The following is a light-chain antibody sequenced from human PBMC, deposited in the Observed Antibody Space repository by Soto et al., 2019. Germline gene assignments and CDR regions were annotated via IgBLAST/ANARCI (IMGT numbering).Light chain of an antibody. CDR2: GAS. CDR3: QHQVSSAPT. Sequence: SPGESPILTSKASLSVSSSYLAWYQQKPGQAPRLLIYGASSRATGIPDRFSGSGSGTDFTITINRLEPEDLDVYYCQHQVSSAPTFGAGTKVDIK. J-gene: IGKJ4*01. V-gene: IGKV3-20*01. CDR1: LSVSSSY.